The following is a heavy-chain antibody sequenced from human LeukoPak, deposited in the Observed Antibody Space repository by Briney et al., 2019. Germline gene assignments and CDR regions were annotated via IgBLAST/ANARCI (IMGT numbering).Heavy chain of an antibody. CDR3: ARGTYYFDNSAQETDYY. J-gene: IGHJ4*02. V-gene: IGHV4-34*01. Sequence: PETVSLICAVYGGPSNNYFASWIRQPSGKGLEWIGEINHSGSTNYNPSLKSRLTISVDTPKNQFSLKLSSVTAADTAVYYCARGTYYFDNSAQETDYYWGQGTLVTVSS. CDR2: INHSGST. CDR1: GGPSNNYF. D-gene: IGHD3-22*01.